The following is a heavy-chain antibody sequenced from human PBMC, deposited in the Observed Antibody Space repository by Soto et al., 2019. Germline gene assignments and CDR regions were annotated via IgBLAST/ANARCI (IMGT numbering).Heavy chain of an antibody. Sequence: QVQLQESGPGLVKPSETLSLNCTVSGGSIGSYYWTWIRQPPGKGLEWIGHVYYSGTTKYNPSLESRVTMSGDASKNQFSLRLTSVTAADTAIYYCARHYGYTYGPDYWGQGAQVTVSS. CDR1: GGSIGSYY. J-gene: IGHJ4*02. CDR2: VYYSGTT. CDR3: ARHYGYTYGPDY. D-gene: IGHD5-12*01. V-gene: IGHV4-59*01.